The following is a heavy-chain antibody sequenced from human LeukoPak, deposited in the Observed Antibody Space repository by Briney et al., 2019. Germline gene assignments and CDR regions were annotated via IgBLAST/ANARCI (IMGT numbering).Heavy chain of an antibody. Sequence: EASVKVSCKASGYTFSSYAMNWVRQAPGQGLEWMGWINTNTGNPTYAQGFTGRFVFSLDTSVSTAYLQISSLKAEDTAVYYCARDSPGDYYDSSGYRDWGQGTLVTVSS. CDR2: INTNTGNP. D-gene: IGHD3-22*01. V-gene: IGHV7-4-1*02. CDR1: GYTFSSYA. J-gene: IGHJ4*02. CDR3: ARDSPGDYYDSSGYRD.